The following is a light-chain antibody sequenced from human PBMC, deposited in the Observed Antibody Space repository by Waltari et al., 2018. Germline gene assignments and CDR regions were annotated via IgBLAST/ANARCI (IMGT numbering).Light chain of an antibody. J-gene: IGKJ1*01. CDR3: QKYNSALQT. CDR2: AAS. V-gene: IGKV1-27*01. CDR1: QGISNY. Sequence: DIQMTQSPSSLSASVGDRVTITCRASQGISNYLDWYQQEPGKVPKILIYAASTLQTGVPSRFSGSGSWTEFTLTNSSLQPEDVATYYCQKYNSALQTFGQGTKVEIK.